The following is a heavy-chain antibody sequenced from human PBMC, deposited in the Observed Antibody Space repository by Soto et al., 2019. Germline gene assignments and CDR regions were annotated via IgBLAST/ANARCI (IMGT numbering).Heavy chain of an antibody. CDR2: IYYSGST. J-gene: IGHJ3*02. CDR1: GGSVNIGTYY. D-gene: IGHD3-10*01. V-gene: IGHV4-39*01. Sequence: PSETLSLTCTVPGGSVNIGTYYWSWTRQPPGKGLEWIGYIYYSGSTYYNPSLKSRVTISVDTSKNQFSLKLSSVTAADTAVYYCAKGGSGSYSNAFDIWGQGTMVTVSS. CDR3: AKGGSGSYSNAFDI.